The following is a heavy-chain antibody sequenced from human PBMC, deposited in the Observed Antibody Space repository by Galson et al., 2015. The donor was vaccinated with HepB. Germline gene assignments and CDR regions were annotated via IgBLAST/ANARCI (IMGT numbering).Heavy chain of an antibody. CDR1: GFTFTKYG. Sequence: SLRLSCATSGFTFTKYGMHWVRQAPGKGLEWVALIWSDGSDKNYADSVKGRFTISRDNSKNTVSLQMDSLRAEDTAVYYCARDRTYCGSPSCSHMGPNYWGQGTLVTVSS. CDR3: ARDRTYCGSPSCSHMGPNY. V-gene: IGHV3-33*01. D-gene: IGHD2-2*01. CDR2: IWSDGSDK. J-gene: IGHJ4*02.